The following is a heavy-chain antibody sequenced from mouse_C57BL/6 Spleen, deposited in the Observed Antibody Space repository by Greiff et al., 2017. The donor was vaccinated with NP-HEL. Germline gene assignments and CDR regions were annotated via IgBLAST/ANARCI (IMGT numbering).Heavy chain of an antibody. D-gene: IGHD1-1*02. CDR1: GYTFTDYY. V-gene: IGHV1-19*01. J-gene: IGHJ4*01. CDR3: ARSYGEGAMDY. Sequence: VQLKQSGPVLVKPGASVKMSCKASGYTFTDYYMNWVKQSHGKSLEWIGVINPYNGGTSYNQKFKGKATLTVDKSSSTAYMELNSLTSEDSAVYYCARSYGEGAMDYWGQGTSVTVSS. CDR2: INPYNGGT.